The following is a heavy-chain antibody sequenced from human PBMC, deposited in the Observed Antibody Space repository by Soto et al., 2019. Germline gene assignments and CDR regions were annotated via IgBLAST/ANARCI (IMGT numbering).Heavy chain of an antibody. D-gene: IGHD4-17*01. Sequence: QVQLVQSGAEVKKPGSSVKVSCKASGGTFSSYAISWVRQAPGQGLEWMGGIIPIFGTANYAQKFQGRVTITADESTSTAYMQLSSLRSEDPAVYYCATAVGDYESYYYGMDVWGQGTTVTVSS. V-gene: IGHV1-69*01. CDR2: IIPIFGTA. CDR1: GGTFSSYA. CDR3: ATAVGDYESYYYGMDV. J-gene: IGHJ6*02.